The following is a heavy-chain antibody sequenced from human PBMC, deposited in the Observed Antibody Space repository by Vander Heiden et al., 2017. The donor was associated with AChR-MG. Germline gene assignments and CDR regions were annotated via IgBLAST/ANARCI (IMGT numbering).Heavy chain of an antibody. Sequence: EIQLLESGGGLVQPGGSVRLSCAASGFTFSDYAMSWVRQAPGKGLQWVSSITSSSGRTFYADSVRGRFTISRDNSRSTLYVQMNSLRVEDTAVYYCAKNPDGDYADESLDYWGRGTLVTVSS. CDR3: AKNPDGDYADESLDY. J-gene: IGHJ4*02. V-gene: IGHV3-23*01. D-gene: IGHD4-17*01. CDR1: GFTFSDYA. CDR2: ITSSSGRT.